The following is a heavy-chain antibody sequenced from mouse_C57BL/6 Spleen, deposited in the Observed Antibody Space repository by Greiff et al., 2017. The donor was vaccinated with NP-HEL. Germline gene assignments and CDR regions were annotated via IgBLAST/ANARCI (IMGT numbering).Heavy chain of an antibody. D-gene: IGHD2-3*01. V-gene: IGHV3-6*01. CDR3: ARDDDPYAMDY. J-gene: IGHJ4*01. CDR1: GYSITSGYY. CDR2: ISYDGSN. Sequence: VQLQQSGPGLVKPSQSLSLTCSVTGYSITSGYYWNWIRQFPGNKLEWMGYISYDGSNNYNPSLKNRISITRDTSKNQFFLKLNSVTTEDTATYYCARDDDPYAMDYWGQGTSVTVSS.